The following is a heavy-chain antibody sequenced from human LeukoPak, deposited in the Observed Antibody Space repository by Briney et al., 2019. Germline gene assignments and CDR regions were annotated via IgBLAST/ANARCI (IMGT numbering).Heavy chain of an antibody. Sequence: PSETLSLTFTVSGGSISSYYWSWIRQPPGKGLEWIGYIYYSGSTSYNPSLKSRVTISVDTSKNQFSLKLSSVTAPDTAVYYCATIAAAGTAWGRGTLVTVSS. D-gene: IGHD6-13*01. V-gene: IGHV4-59*08. CDR1: GGSISSYY. CDR2: IYYSGST. J-gene: IGHJ4*02. CDR3: ATIAAAGTA.